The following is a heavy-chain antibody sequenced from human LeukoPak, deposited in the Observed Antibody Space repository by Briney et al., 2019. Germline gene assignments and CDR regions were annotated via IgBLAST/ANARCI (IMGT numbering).Heavy chain of an antibody. CDR1: GFTFSNYA. V-gene: IGHV3-23*01. Sequence: GASLRLSCAASGFTFSNYAMSWVRQAPGKGLEWVSAITGGGSGIYYADSMKSRFTISRDNSKNTLYLQINSLRAEDTAVSYCAKWGDYDVLTGYYVSDYWGQGTLVTVSS. CDR3: AKWGDYDVLTGYYVSDY. J-gene: IGHJ4*02. D-gene: IGHD3-9*01. CDR2: ITGGGSGI.